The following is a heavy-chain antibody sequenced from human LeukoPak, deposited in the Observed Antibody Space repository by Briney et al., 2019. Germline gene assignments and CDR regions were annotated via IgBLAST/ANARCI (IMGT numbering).Heavy chain of an antibody. V-gene: IGHV4-4*07. CDR2: IYTSGST. D-gene: IGHD3-16*01. Sequence: SETLSLTCTVSGGPITIYSWTWIRQPAGKGLEWIGRIYTSGSTNYNPSLKSRVTMSVDTSKTQFSLKLNSVTAADTAVYYCATDDVGGSTQHWGQGTLVTVPS. J-gene: IGHJ4*02. CDR3: ATDDVGGSTQH. CDR1: GGPITIYS.